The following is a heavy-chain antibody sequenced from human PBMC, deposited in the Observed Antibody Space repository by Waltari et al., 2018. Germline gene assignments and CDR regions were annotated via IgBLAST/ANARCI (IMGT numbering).Heavy chain of an antibody. Sequence: EVQLLESGGGLVQPGGSLRVSCAASGFTFSSHAMRWVRRAPGKGLEGVSAISGSGGSTYYADSVKGRFTISRDNSKNTLYLQMNSLRAEDTAVYYCAKDWLLGRGYFDYWGQGTLVTVSS. CDR2: ISGSGGST. J-gene: IGHJ4*02. D-gene: IGHD3-16*01. CDR3: AKDWLLGRGYFDY. CDR1: GFTFSSHA. V-gene: IGHV3-23*01.